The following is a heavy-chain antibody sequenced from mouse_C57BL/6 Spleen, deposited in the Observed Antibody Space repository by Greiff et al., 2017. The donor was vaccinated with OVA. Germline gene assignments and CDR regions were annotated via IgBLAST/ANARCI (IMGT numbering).Heavy chain of an antibody. V-gene: IGHV3-6*01. CDR1: GYSITSGYY. J-gene: IGHJ1*03. CDR2: ISYDGSN. CDR3: ARATVVAIYWYFDV. D-gene: IGHD1-1*01. Sequence: EVQLKESGPGLVKPSQSLSLTCSVTGYSITSGYYWNWIRQFPGNKLEWMGYISYDGSNNYNPSLKNRISITRDTSKNQFFLKLNSVTTEDTATYYCARATVVAIYWYFDVWGTGTTVTVSS.